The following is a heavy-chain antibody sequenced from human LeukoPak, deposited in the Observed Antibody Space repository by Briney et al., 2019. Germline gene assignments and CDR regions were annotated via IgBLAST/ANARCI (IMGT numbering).Heavy chain of an antibody. Sequence: PSETLSLTCTVSGGSISSYYWSWIRQPPGKGLEWIGYIYYSGSTNYNPSLKSRVTISVDTSKNQFSLKLSSVTAADTAVYYCAGYNYDILTGYGPHFDYWGQGTPVTVSS. J-gene: IGHJ4*02. CDR3: AGYNYDILTGYGPHFDY. V-gene: IGHV4-59*08. D-gene: IGHD3-9*01. CDR1: GGSISSYY. CDR2: IYYSGST.